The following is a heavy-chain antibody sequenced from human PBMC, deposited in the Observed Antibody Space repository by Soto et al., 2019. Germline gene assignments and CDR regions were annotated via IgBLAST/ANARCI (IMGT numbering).Heavy chain of an antibody. D-gene: IGHD5-12*01. CDR1: GFTFGTYA. V-gene: IGHV3-23*01. Sequence: EVQLLESGGGLGQSGESLRLSCAASGFTFGTYAMNWVRQAPGKGLEWVSTITDVGDPTYYVDSVKGRFTISRDNSKNTLFLQINRLRAEDTAIYYCAKDRDIAYHLEGGFYYSGMDVWGQRTTVTVSS. CDR3: AKDRDIAYHLEGGFYYSGMDV. CDR2: ITDVGDPT. J-gene: IGHJ6*02.